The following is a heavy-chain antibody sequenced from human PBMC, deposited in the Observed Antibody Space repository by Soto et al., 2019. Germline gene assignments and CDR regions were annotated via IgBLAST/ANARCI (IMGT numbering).Heavy chain of an antibody. Sequence: QVQLVESGGGVVQPGRSLRLSCAASGFTFSSYGMHWVRQAPGKGLEWVAVIWYDGSNKYYADSVKGRFTISRDNSKNTLYLQMNSLRAEDTAVYYCARDGGPTGYGPEGYFDYWGQGTLVTVSS. J-gene: IGHJ4*02. CDR3: ARDGGPTGYGPEGYFDY. CDR1: GFTFSSYG. V-gene: IGHV3-33*01. CDR2: IWYDGSNK. D-gene: IGHD5-12*01.